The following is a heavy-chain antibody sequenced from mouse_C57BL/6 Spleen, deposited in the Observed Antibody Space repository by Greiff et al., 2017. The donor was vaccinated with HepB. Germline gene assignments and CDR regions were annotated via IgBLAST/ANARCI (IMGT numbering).Heavy chain of an antibody. J-gene: IGHJ2*01. CDR1: GYTFTSYW. CDR2: IDPSDSYT. Sequence: QVQLQQPGAELVKPGASVKLSCKASGYTFTSYWMQWVKQRPGQGLEWIGEIDPSDSYTNYNQKFKGKATLTVDTSSSTAYMQLSSLTSADSAVYYCARPGYWGQGTTLTVSS. V-gene: IGHV1-50*01. CDR3: ARPGY.